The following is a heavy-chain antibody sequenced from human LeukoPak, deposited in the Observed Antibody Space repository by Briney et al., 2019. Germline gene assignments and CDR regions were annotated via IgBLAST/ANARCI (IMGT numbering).Heavy chain of an antibody. CDR2: INHNSCGT. J-gene: IGHJ5*02. D-gene: IGHD2-2*01. Sequence: ASVKLSCEASVYTLTGYYMHWVRQAPGKGREWVGWINHNSCGTNYAQKFQGRVTMTRDTAISTAYKELSRLRSDDTAVYYCAREGYCSSTSCYDETGNWFDPWGQGTLVTVSS. CDR3: AREGYCSSTSCYDETGNWFDP. V-gene: IGHV1-2*02. CDR1: VYTLTGYY.